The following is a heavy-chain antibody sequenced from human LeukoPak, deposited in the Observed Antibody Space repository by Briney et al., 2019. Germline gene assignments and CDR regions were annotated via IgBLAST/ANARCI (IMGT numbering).Heavy chain of an antibody. D-gene: IGHD2-15*01. V-gene: IGHV3-21*01. J-gene: IGHJ3*02. Sequence: GGSLRLSCAASGFTFSSYSMNWVRQAPGKGLEWVSSISSSSSYIYYADSVKGRFTISRDNAKNSLYLQMNSLRAEDTAVYYCARDWSSLIVVVAPGAFDIWGQGSMVTVSS. CDR1: GFTFSSYS. CDR3: ARDWSSLIVVVAPGAFDI. CDR2: ISSSSSYI.